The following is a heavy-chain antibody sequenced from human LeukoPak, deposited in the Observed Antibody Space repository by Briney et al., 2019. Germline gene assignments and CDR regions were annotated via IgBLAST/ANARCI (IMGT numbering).Heavy chain of an antibody. Sequence: GGSLRLSCAASGFTFSSYEMNWVRQAPGKGLEWVSYISSSGSTIYYADSVKGRFTISRDNAKNSLYLQMNSLRAEDTALYYCIAAAEGGAFDIWGQGTMVTVSS. J-gene: IGHJ3*02. D-gene: IGHD6-13*01. V-gene: IGHV3-48*03. CDR1: GFTFSSYE. CDR3: IAAAEGGAFDI. CDR2: ISSSGSTI.